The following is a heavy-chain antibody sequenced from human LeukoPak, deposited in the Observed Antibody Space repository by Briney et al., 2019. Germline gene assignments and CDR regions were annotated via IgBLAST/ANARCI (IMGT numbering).Heavy chain of an antibody. CDR2: ISGSDGST. J-gene: IGHJ4*02. CDR3: AKAPLGRCTGAICYSFDY. V-gene: IGHV3-23*01. CDR1: GFIFSNYA. Sequence: AGGSLRLSCAASGFIFSNYAMTWVRQAPGKGLEWVSTISGSDGSTYYADSVKGRFTISRDNSKNTLYLQMNSLRAEDAAVYYCAKAPLGRCTGAICYSFDYWGQGTLVTVSS. D-gene: IGHD2-8*02.